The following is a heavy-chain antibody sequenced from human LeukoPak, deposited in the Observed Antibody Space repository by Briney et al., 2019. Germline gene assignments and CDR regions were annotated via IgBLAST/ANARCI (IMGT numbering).Heavy chain of an antibody. D-gene: IGHD2-2*02. CDR1: GFIFNNYE. CDR3: ARGIPPYYYMDV. Sequence: GGSLRLSCAASGFIFNNYEMNWVRQAPGKGLEWVSSISSSSSYIYYADSVKGRFTISRDNAKNSLYLQMNSLRAEDTAVYYCARGIPPYYYMDVWGKGTTVTVSS. J-gene: IGHJ6*03. CDR2: ISSSSSYI. V-gene: IGHV3-21*01.